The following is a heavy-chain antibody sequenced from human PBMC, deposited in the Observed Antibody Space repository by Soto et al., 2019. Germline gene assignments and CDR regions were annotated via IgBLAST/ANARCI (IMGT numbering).Heavy chain of an antibody. V-gene: IGHV4-30-4*01. CDR2: IYYSGST. Sequence: SETLSLTCTVSGGSISSGDYYWSWIRQPPGKGLEWIGYIYYSGSTYYNPSLKSRVTISVDTSENQFSLKLSSVTAADTAVYYCARVVRLYYYHSREQSNWFDPWGQGTRVTVSS. CDR3: ARVVRLYYYHSREQSNWFDP. D-gene: IGHD3-22*01. CDR1: GGSISSGDYY. J-gene: IGHJ5*02.